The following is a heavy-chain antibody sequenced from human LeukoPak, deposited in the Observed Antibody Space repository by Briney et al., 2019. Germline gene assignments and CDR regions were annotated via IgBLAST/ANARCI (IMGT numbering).Heavy chain of an antibody. D-gene: IGHD1-26*01. J-gene: IGHJ3*02. Sequence: GSSVKVPCKASGGTFSSYAISWVRQAPGQGLEWMGGIIPIFGTANYAQKFQGRVTITADESTSTAYMELSSLRSEDTAVYYCARGVGAFDPYSDAFDIWGQGTMVTVSS. CDR2: IIPIFGTA. CDR3: ARGVGAFDPYSDAFDI. V-gene: IGHV1-69*01. CDR1: GGTFSSYA.